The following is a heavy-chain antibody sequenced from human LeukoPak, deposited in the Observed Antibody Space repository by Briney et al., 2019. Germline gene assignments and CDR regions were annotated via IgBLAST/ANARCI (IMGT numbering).Heavy chain of an antibody. J-gene: IGHJ6*02. CDR3: AKDFGQWLGRYGMDV. D-gene: IGHD6-19*01. V-gene: IGHV3-9*01. Sequence: GGSLRLSCAASGFTFDDYAMHWVRQAPGKGLEWVSGISWNSVFLGYADSVKGRFTISRDNAKNSLYLQMNSLRAEDTALYYCAKDFGQWLGRYGMDVWGQGTTVTASS. CDR2: ISWNSVFL. CDR1: GFTFDDYA.